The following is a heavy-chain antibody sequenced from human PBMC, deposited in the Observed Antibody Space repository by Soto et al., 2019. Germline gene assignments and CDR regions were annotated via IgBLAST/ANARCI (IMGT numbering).Heavy chain of an antibody. CDR1: RCTISSRSW. CDR3: AKVVAATHATYYYYYMDV. D-gene: IGHD2-15*01. Sequence: LRGSLSLSCAVSRCTISSRSWWSCVHQPPGKGLEWIGEIYHSGSTNYNPSLKSRVTISVDKSKNQFSLKLSSVTAADTAVYYCAKVVAATHATYYYYYMDVWGKGTTVTVSS. J-gene: IGHJ6*03. V-gene: IGHV4-4*03. CDR2: IYHSGST.